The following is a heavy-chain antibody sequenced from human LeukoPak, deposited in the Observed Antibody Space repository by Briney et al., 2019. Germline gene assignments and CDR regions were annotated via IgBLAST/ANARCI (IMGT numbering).Heavy chain of an antibody. CDR3: AKRDTIAVAGYLDY. J-gene: IGHJ4*02. D-gene: IGHD6-19*01. Sequence: GGSLRLSCAASGFTFSSHGMSWVRQGPGKGLGWVSGIRGSGGDTYYADSVKGRFTISRDNSKNTLYLQMNSLRAEDTAVYYCAKRDTIAVAGYLDYWGQGTLVTVSS. V-gene: IGHV3-23*01. CDR1: GFTFSSHG. CDR2: IRGSGGDT.